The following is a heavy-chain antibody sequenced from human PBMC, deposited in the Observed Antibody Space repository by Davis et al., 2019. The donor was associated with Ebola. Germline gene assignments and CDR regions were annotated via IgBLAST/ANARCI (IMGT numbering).Heavy chain of an antibody. CDR3: ARGHGYCSSTSCYTEFVGAFDI. Sequence: ASVKVSCKASGYTFTSYGISWVRQAPGQGLEWMGWISAYNGNTNYVQKFQGRVTITRNTSISTAYMELSSLRSEDTAVYYCARGHGYCSSTSCYTEFVGAFDIWGQGTMVTVSS. CDR1: GYTFTSYG. CDR2: ISAYNGNT. V-gene: IGHV1-18*01. D-gene: IGHD2-2*02. J-gene: IGHJ3*02.